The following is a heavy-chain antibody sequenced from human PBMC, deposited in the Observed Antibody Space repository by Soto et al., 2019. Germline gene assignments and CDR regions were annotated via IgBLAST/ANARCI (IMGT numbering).Heavy chain of an antibody. Sequence: QVQLVESGGGVVQPGRSLRLSCAASGFTFSSYGMHWVRQAPGKGLEWVAVISYDGSNKYYADSVKGRFTISRDNSKNTLYLQMNSLRAEDTAVYYCAKDHWSVLHYYGMDVWGQGTTVTVSS. J-gene: IGHJ6*02. CDR2: ISYDGSNK. CDR3: AKDHWSVLHYYGMDV. V-gene: IGHV3-30*18. CDR1: GFTFSSYG.